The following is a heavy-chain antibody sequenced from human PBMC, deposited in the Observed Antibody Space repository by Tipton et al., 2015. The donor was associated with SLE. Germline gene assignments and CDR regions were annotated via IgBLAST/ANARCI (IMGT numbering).Heavy chain of an antibody. J-gene: IGHJ6*03. V-gene: IGHV3-30*02. D-gene: IGHD1-1*01. CDR1: GFNFSSYG. CDR3: AKDSYSWTHSGNYMDV. Sequence: QLVQSGGGVVQPGGSLRLSCAASGFNFSSYGMHWVRQAPGKGLEWVAFIRYEGSNKYYADSVKGRFTISRDNSKNTLYLQMNSLRAEDTAVYYCAKDSYSWTHSGNYMDVWGKGTTVTVSS. CDR2: IRYEGSNK.